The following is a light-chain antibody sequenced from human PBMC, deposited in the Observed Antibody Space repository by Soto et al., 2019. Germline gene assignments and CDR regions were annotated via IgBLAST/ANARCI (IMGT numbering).Light chain of an antibody. Sequence: QPVLTQSPSASDSLGASVKLTCTLSSGHSSYTIAWHQQQPEKGPRYLMKLNSDRSHSKGDGIPDRFSGSSSGAERYLTISSLQSEDEADYYCQTWGTGIRVFGGGTKLTVL. J-gene: IGLJ2*01. V-gene: IGLV4-69*01. CDR2: LNSDRSH. CDR1: SGHSSYT. CDR3: QTWGTGIRV.